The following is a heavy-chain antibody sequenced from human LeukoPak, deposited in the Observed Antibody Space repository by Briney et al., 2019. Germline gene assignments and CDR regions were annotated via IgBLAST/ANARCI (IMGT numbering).Heavy chain of an antibody. CDR1: GYTFSSYY. J-gene: IGHJ4*02. CDR2: INPSGGST. D-gene: IGHD4-17*01. Sequence: ASVKVSCKASGYTFSSYYMHWVRQAPGQGLEWMGIINPSGGSTTYAQKFQGRVTMTRDTSTNIVYMELSSLSSDDTAVYYCARDHVRTMVTTPYYFDYWGQGTLVTVSS. CDR3: ARDHVRTMVTTPYYFDY. V-gene: IGHV1-46*01.